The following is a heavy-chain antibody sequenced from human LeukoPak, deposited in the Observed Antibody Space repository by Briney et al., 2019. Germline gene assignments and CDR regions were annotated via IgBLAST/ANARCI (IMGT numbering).Heavy chain of an antibody. V-gene: IGHV3-7*01. CDR1: GFTLSSYW. CDR2: IKQDGSEK. Sequence: GGSLRLSCAVSGFTLSSYWMSWVRQAPGKGLEWVANIKQDGSEKYYVDSVKGRFTISRDNAKNSLYLQMNSMRAEDTAVYYCAREARYFDWLLVVTARHYYYYMDVWGKGTTVTVSS. CDR3: AREARYFDWLLVVTARHYYYYMDV. D-gene: IGHD3-9*01. J-gene: IGHJ6*03.